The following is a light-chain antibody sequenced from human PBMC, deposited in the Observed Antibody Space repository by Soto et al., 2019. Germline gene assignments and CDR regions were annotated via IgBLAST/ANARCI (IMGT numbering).Light chain of an antibody. CDR3: QQYNNWPRT. V-gene: IGKV3-15*01. CDR2: GAS. J-gene: IGKJ3*01. Sequence: EIVLTQSPGTLSLSPGERATLSCRASQNINSDYFAWYQQKPGQAPRLLIFGASTRATGIPARFSGSGSGTEFTLTISSLQSEDFAVYYCQQYNNWPRTFGPGTKVDIK. CDR1: QNINSD.